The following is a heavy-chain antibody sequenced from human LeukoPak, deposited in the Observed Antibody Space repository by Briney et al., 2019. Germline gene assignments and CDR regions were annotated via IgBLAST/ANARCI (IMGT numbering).Heavy chain of an antibody. CDR2: IWNDGSYK. CDR1: GFTFSSCG. CDR3: AGLNYYDSTGYYAY. D-gene: IGHD3-22*01. V-gene: IGHV3-33*01. J-gene: IGHJ4*02. Sequence: PGRSLRLSCAASGFTFSSCGMHWVRQAPGKGLEWVAVIWNDGSYKYYADSVKGRFTISRDNSKNTLYLEMNSLRAEDTAVYYCAGLNYYDSTGYYAYWGQGTLVTVSS.